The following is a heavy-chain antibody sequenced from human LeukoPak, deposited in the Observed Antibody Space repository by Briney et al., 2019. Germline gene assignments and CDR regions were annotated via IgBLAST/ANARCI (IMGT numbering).Heavy chain of an antibody. D-gene: IGHD6-13*01. CDR1: GFTFSTYG. CDR2: MSYDGSNK. Sequence: GGSLRLSCAASGFTFSTYGMHWVRQAPGKGLEWVAVMSYDGSNKYYADSVKGRFTISRDNSKNTLYLQMNSLRAEDTAVYYCAKCYSSSRYYFDYWGQGTLVTVSS. CDR3: AKCYSSSRYYFDY. J-gene: IGHJ4*02. V-gene: IGHV3-30*18.